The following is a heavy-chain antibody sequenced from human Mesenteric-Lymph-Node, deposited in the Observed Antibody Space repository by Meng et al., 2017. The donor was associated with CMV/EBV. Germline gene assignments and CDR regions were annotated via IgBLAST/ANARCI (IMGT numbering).Heavy chain of an antibody. Sequence: GESLKISCAASGFTFSSYGMHWVRQAPGKGLEWVAFIRYDGSNKYYADSVKGRFTISRDNSKNTLYLQMNSLRAEDTAVYYCARVGSSWYWFDPWGQGTLVTVSS. V-gene: IGHV3-30*02. CDR3: ARVGSSWYWFDP. CDR1: GFTFSSYG. D-gene: IGHD6-13*01. CDR2: IRYDGSNK. J-gene: IGHJ5*02.